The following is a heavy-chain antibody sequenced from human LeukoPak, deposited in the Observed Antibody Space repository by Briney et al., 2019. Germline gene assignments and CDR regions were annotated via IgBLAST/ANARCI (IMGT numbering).Heavy chain of an antibody. CDR2: ITSNGAST. CDR1: GFTFSIYA. J-gene: IGHJ4*02. CDR3: AREGQLVGY. Sequence: GGSLRLSCAASGFTFSIYAMSWVRQAPGKGLEWVSSITSNGASTFYADSVNDRFTISRDNAKNSLYLQMNSLRAEDTAVYYCAREGQLVGYWGQGTLVTVSS. V-gene: IGHV3-23*01. D-gene: IGHD6-13*01.